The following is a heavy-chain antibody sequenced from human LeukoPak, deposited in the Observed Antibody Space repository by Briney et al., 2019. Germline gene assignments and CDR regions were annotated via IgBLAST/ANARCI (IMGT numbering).Heavy chain of an antibody. Sequence: GGSLRLSCAASGFTFSSYAMSWVRQAPGKGLEWVAVISYDGSNKYYADSVKGRFTISRDNSKNTLYLQMNSLRAEDTAVYYCAKNKYYYDSSGSMAFDIWGQGTMVTVSS. CDR1: GFTFSSYA. J-gene: IGHJ3*02. D-gene: IGHD3-22*01. CDR3: AKNKYYYDSSGSMAFDI. CDR2: ISYDGSNK. V-gene: IGHV3-30*18.